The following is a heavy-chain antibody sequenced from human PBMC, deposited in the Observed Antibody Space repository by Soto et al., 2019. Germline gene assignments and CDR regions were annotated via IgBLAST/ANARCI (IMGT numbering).Heavy chain of an antibody. D-gene: IGHD2-8*01. V-gene: IGHV1-69*01. J-gene: IGHJ5*02. Sequence: QVLLVQSGAEMKQPGSSVSVSCKASGDSFTNYAFTWVRQAPGQGPEWLGGILLALGTPHYSQRFQGRLTITADESSSTVDMELGSLRLDDTAVYYCGRYCTNTKCRGGYYLDLWGQGTLLTVSS. CDR2: ILLALGTP. CDR1: GDSFTNYA. CDR3: GRYCTNTKCRGGYYLDL.